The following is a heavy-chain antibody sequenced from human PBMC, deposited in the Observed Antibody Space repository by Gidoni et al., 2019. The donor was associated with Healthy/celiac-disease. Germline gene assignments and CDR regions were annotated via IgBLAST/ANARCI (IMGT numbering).Heavy chain of an antibody. V-gene: IGHV3-21*01. CDR1: GFTFSSYS. J-gene: IGHJ4*02. Sequence: EVQLVESGGGRVKPGGSLRLSCAASGFTFSSYSMNWARHAPGRGLGWVSSISSSRSYIYYADSVKGRFTVSRDNAKNSLYLQMNSLRAEDTAVYYCARDLTYCSSTSCYAKGVYYFDYWGQGTLVTVSS. CDR2: ISSSRSYI. CDR3: ARDLTYCSSTSCYAKGVYYFDY. D-gene: IGHD2-2*01.